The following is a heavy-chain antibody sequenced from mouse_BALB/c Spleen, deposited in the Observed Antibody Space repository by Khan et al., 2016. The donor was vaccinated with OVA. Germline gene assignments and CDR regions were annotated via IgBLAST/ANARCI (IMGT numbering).Heavy chain of an antibody. V-gene: IGHV3-5*02. CDR1: GISITTGNYR. Sequence: EVQLQESGPGLVKPSQTVSLTCTVTGISITTGNYRWSWIRQFPGNKLEWIGNIYYSGTIPYNPSLTSRTTITRDTSKSQFFLEMNSLTAEDTATYFCARDYGSLYWYFDVWGAGTTVTVAS. CDR3: ARDYGSLYWYFDV. D-gene: IGHD1-1*01. CDR2: IYYSGTI. J-gene: IGHJ1*01.